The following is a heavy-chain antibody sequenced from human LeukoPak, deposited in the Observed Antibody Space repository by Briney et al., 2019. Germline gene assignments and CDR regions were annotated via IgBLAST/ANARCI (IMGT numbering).Heavy chain of an antibody. CDR1: GYTFTSYD. D-gene: IGHD6-19*01. J-gene: IGHJ4*02. CDR2: MNPNSGNT. Sequence: ASVKASCKASGYTFTSYDINWVRQTTGQGLEWMGWMNPNSGNTGYAQKFQGRVTMTRNTSISTAYMELSSLRSEDTAVYYCARGRALWSSGSMNCWGQGTLVTVSS. CDR3: ARGRALWSSGSMNC. V-gene: IGHV1-8*01.